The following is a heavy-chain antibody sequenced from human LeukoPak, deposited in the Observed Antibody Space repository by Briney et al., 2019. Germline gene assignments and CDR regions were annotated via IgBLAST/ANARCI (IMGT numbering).Heavy chain of an antibody. D-gene: IGHD3-10*01. CDR2: IYYSGST. CDR1: GGSISSGDYY. Sequence: SETLSLTCTVSGGSISSGDYYWSWIRQPPGKGLEWIGYIYYSGSTYYNPSLKSRVTISVDTSKNQFSLKLSSVTAADTDVYYCARDRVTYYYGSGSPNAFDIWGQGTMVTVSS. V-gene: IGHV4-30-4*02. CDR3: ARDRVTYYYGSGSPNAFDI. J-gene: IGHJ3*02.